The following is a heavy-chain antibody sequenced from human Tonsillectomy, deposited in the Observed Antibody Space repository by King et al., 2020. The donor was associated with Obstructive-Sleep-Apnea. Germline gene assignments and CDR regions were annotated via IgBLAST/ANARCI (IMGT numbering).Heavy chain of an antibody. CDR2: IYYSGST. CDR3: ARTPGSMIVVGTYFDY. D-gene: IGHD3-22*01. V-gene: IGHV4-61*01. Sequence: VQLQESGPGLVKPSETLSLTCTVSGGSVSSGSYYWSWIRQPPGKGLEWIGYIYYSGSTNYNPSLKSLFTISVDTSKNQFSLKLSSVTAADTAVYYCARTPGSMIVVGTYFDYWGQGTLVTVSS. CDR1: GGSVSSGSYY. J-gene: IGHJ4*02.